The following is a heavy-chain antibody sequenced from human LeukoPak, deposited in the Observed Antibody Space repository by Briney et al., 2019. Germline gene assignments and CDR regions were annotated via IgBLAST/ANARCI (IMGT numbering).Heavy chain of an antibody. Sequence: GASAKVSCKASGYTFTGYYMHWVRQAPGQGLEWMGWINPNSGGTNYAQKFQGWVTMTRDTSISTAYMELSRLRSDDTAVYYCARDGFVDTAMVTYYYYGMDVWGQGTTVTVSS. J-gene: IGHJ6*02. CDR3: ARDGFVDTAMVTYYYYGMDV. CDR2: INPNSGGT. V-gene: IGHV1-2*04. CDR1: GYTFTGYY. D-gene: IGHD5-18*01.